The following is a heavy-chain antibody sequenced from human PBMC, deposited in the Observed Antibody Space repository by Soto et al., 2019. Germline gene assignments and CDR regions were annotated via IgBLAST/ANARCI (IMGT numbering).Heavy chain of an antibody. Sequence: ASVKVSCKASGYTFTGYYIHWVRQAPGQGLEWMGWINPNSGASKDAQKFQGRISMTRDTSISTVYMELSSLRSDDTAVYYCAGVMTTVTTGELDPWGQGPLVTVSS. J-gene: IGHJ5*02. V-gene: IGHV1-2*02. CDR2: INPNSGAS. D-gene: IGHD4-17*01. CDR1: GYTFTGYY. CDR3: AGVMTTVTTGELDP.